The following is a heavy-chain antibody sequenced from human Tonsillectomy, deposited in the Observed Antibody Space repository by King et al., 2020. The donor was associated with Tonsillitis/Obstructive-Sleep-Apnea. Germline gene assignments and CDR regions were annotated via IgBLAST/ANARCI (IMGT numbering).Heavy chain of an antibody. V-gene: IGHV5-10-1*01. J-gene: IGHJ6*02. CDR1: GYSFTSYW. D-gene: IGHD4/OR15-4a*01. CDR3: VGADYYDMDF. Sequence: QLVQSGAEVKKPGESLRISCKGSGYSFTSYWINGVRQMPGKGLEWMGRIDPSDSYTNYSPSFQGHVTISADKSISTAYLQWSSLKASDTAMYYCVGADYYDMDFWGQGTTVTVSS. CDR2: IDPSDSYT.